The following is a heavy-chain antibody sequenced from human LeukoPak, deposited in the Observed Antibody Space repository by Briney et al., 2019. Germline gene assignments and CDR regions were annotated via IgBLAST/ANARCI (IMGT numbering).Heavy chain of an antibody. D-gene: IGHD3-10*02. V-gene: IGHV3-23*01. CDR2: ISGSGGST. CDR1: GFTFSSYA. Sequence: GGSLRLSCAASGFTFSSYAMSWVRQAPGKGLEWVSGISGSGGSTYYADSVKGRFTISRDNSKDTLYLQMNSLRAEDTAVYYCAKDQGYYYVIGYYFDYWGQGTLVTVSS. J-gene: IGHJ4*02. CDR3: AKDQGYYYVIGYYFDY.